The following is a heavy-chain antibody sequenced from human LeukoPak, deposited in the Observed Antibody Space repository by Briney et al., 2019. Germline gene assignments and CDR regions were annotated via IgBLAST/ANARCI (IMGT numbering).Heavy chain of an antibody. CDR2: FNHSGST. J-gene: IGHJ6*02. D-gene: IGHD2-21*02. Sequence: PSETLSLTCAVYGGSFSGYYWSWIRQPPGKGLEWIGEFNHSGSTNYNPSLKSRVTISVDTSKNQFSLKLSSVTAADTAVYYCARGPIVVVTPRGYYYYGMDVWGQGTTVTVSS. CDR1: GGSFSGYY. CDR3: ARGPIVVVTPRGYYYYGMDV. V-gene: IGHV4-34*01.